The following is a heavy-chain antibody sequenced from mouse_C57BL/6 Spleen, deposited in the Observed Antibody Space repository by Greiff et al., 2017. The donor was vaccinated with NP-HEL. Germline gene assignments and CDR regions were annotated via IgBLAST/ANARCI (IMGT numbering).Heavy chain of an antibody. CDR2: IDPSDSYT. J-gene: IGHJ2*01. CDR1: GYTFTSYW. CDR3: ARSPYGYGDY. V-gene: IGHV1-69*01. Sequence: QVQLQQPGAELVMPGASVKLSCKASGYTFTSYWMHWVKQRPGQGLEWIGEIDPSDSYTNYTQKFKGKSTLTVDKSSSTAYMQLSSLTSEDSAVYYCARSPYGYGDYWGQGTTLTVSS. D-gene: IGHD2-2*01.